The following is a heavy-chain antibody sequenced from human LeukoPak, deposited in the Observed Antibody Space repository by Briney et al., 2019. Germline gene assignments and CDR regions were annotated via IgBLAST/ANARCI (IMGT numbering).Heavy chain of an antibody. V-gene: IGHV3-23*01. CDR3: AKSEAAAGTGNYFDY. J-gene: IGHJ4*02. D-gene: IGHD6-13*01. CDR1: GFTFSTYD. CDR2: ISGSDDNT. Sequence: PGGTLRLSCAASGFTFSTYDMTWVRQAPGKGLEWVSGISGSDDNTYYADSVKGRFTISRDNSKNTLYLQMNSLRAEDTAVYYCAKSEAAAGTGNYFDYWGQGTLVTVSS.